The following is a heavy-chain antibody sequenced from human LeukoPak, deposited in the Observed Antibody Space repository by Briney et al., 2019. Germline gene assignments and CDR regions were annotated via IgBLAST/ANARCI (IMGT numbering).Heavy chain of an antibody. Sequence: PSETLSLTCAVSGGSISSYYWSWLRQPPGKGLEYIGYTHYSGSTNYNPSLKSRVTISLDTSGNQFSLKLSSVTAADTAVYYCASGYCGGACQLGGVDMWGQGTTVTVSS. CDR1: GGSISSYY. D-gene: IGHD2-21*02. J-gene: IGHJ3*02. CDR2: THYSGST. CDR3: ASGYCGGACQLGGVDM. V-gene: IGHV4-59*01.